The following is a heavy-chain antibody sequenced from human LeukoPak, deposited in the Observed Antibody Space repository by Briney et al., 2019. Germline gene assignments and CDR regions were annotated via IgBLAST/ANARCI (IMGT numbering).Heavy chain of an antibody. CDR3: ARGWGSGWYLDY. D-gene: IGHD6-19*01. CDR2: INHSGST. Sequence: PSETLSLTCAVYGGSFSGYYWSWIRQPPGKGLEWIGEINHSGSTNYNPSLKSRVTISVDTSKNQFSLKLSSVTAADTAVYYCARGWGSGWYLDYWGQGTLVIVSS. V-gene: IGHV4-34*01. CDR1: GGSFSGYY. J-gene: IGHJ4*02.